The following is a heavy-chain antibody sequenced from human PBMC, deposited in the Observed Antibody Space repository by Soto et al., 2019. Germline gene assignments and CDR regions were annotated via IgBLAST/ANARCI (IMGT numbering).Heavy chain of an antibody. CDR1: GGTFSSYA. Sequence: ASVKVSCKASGGTFSSYAISWVRQAPGQGLEWMGGIIPIFGTANYAQKFQGRVTITADESTSTAYMELSSLRSEDTAVYYCARVGDYVWGSYRYGLDYWGQGTLVTVSS. V-gene: IGHV1-69*13. D-gene: IGHD3-16*02. CDR3: ARVGDYVWGSYRYGLDY. CDR2: IIPIFGTA. J-gene: IGHJ4*02.